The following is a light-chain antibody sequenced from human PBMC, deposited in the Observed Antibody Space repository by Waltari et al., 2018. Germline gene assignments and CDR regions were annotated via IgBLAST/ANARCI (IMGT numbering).Light chain of an antibody. CDR3: QQYNKAPWT. V-gene: IGKV1-5*03. CDR1: QGISRW. J-gene: IGKJ1*01. CDR2: KAS. Sequence: DIQMTQSPSSLSASVGDRVTITCRASQGISRWLVWYQQKPGKAPKLLIYKASSLQSGVPSRFSGSGSGTDFTLTISSLKPEDFATYYCQQYNKAPWTFGQGTKVEIK.